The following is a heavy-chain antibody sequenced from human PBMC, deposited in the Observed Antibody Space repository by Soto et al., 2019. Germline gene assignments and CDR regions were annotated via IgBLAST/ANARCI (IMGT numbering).Heavy chain of an antibody. CDR1: GFTFSDYY. J-gene: IGHJ6*02. CDR3: ASHYYYGMDV. Sequence: GGSLRLSCAASGFTFSDYYMSWIRQAPGKGLEWVSYISSSSSYTNYADSVKGRFTISRDNDKNSLYLQMNSLRAEDAAVYYCASHYYYGMDVWGQGTTVTVSS. V-gene: IGHV3-11*06. CDR2: ISSSSSYT.